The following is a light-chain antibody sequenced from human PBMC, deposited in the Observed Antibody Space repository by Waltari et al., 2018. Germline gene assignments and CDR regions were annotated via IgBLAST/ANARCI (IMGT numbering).Light chain of an antibody. CDR2: DVS. CDR1: SSDVGGYNY. CDR3: CSYAGSYAFV. J-gene: IGLJ1*01. Sequence: QSALTQPRSVSGSPGQSATISCTGTSSDVGGYNYVSWYQQHPGKAPKLMIYDVSKRTSGVPDRFSGSKSGNTASLTISGLQAEDEADYYCCSYAGSYAFVFGTGTKVTVL. V-gene: IGLV2-11*01.